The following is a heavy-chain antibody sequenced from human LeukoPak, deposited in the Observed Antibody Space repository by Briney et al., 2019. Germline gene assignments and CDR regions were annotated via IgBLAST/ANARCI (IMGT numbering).Heavy chain of an antibody. CDR3: ARDRSSHYMDV. CDR2: ISPSSYTM. CDR1: GFTFSNYG. Sequence: PGGSLRLSCAASGFTFSNYGINWVRQAPGKGLEWVSYISPSSYTMTYADSLKGRFTISRDNGKNSLYLQMNSLRAEDTAVYFCARDRSSHYMDVWGEGTTVTVSS. V-gene: IGHV3-48*04. J-gene: IGHJ6*03.